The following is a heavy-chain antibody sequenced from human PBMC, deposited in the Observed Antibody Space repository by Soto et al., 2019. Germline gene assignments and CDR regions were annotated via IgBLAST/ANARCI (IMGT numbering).Heavy chain of an antibody. D-gene: IGHD6-13*01. V-gene: IGHV1-69*06. CDR2: IIPIFGTA. J-gene: IGHJ6*02. CDR3: ARDKSEDSSSWATVDYYYGMDV. CDR1: GGTFSSYA. Sequence: ASVKVSCKASGGTFSSYAISWVRQAPGRGLEWMGGIIPIFGTANYAQKFQGRVTITADKSTSTAYMELSSLRSEDTAVYYCARDKSEDSSSWATVDYYYGMDVWGQGTTGTVSS.